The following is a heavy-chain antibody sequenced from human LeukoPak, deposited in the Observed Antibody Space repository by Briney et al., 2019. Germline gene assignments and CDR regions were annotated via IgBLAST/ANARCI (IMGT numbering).Heavy chain of an antibody. D-gene: IGHD5-12*01. CDR2: IYYSGST. CDR3: ARAFGSLGIYSGYDWRGELDAFDI. V-gene: IGHV4-61*08. Sequence: KTSETLSLTCTVSGGSISSGGYYWSWIRQPPGKGLEWIGYIYYSGSTNYNPSLKSRVTISVDTSKNQFSLKLSSVTAADTAVYYCARAFGSLGIYSGYDWRGELDAFDIWGQGTMVTVSS. CDR1: GGSISSGGYY. J-gene: IGHJ3*02.